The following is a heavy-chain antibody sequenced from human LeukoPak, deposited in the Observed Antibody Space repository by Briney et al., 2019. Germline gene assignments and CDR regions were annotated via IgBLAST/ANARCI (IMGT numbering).Heavy chain of an antibody. CDR2: IYDSGST. Sequence: SDTLSLTCTVSGGSISSGGYHWSWIRQHPGKGLEWIGYIYDSGSTYYDPSLKSRVSISVDTSKNQFSLKLSSVTAADTAVYYCARGYYDGSGYYSPPDTWGQGTLVTVSS. CDR1: GGSISSGGYH. V-gene: IGHV4-31*03. D-gene: IGHD3-22*01. CDR3: ARGYYDGSGYYSPPDT. J-gene: IGHJ5*02.